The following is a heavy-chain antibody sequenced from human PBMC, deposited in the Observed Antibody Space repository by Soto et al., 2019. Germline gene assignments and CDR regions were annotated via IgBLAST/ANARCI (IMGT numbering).Heavy chain of an antibody. CDR3: ASHGSTVDTEGAFDY. J-gene: IGHJ4*02. D-gene: IGHD5-18*01. CDR1: GASIDSGS. V-gene: IGHV4-59*08. Sequence: SETLSLTCTVSGASIDSGSWSWVRQAPGKGLEWIGCFLYTGTTNYNPSLKSRVTLSLEKSKSQFSLRLGSVTAADTAVYYCASHGSTVDTEGAFDYWGQGIQVTVSS. CDR2: FLYTGTT.